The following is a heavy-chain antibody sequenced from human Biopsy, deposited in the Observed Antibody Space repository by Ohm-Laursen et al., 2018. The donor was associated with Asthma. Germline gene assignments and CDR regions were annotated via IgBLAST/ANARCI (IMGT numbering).Heavy chain of an antibody. Sequence: SDTLSLTCTVSGGSVSTGSYYWSWIRQPPGKGLEWLGYNYYTGSDNYNPSLKSRVTISVDTSKNQFSLRLNSVTAADTAVYYCAREGHEYCSSTSCASFDYWGQGTLVTVSS. CDR1: GGSVSTGSYY. CDR2: NYYTGSD. CDR3: AREGHEYCSSTSCASFDY. V-gene: IGHV4-61*01. J-gene: IGHJ4*02. D-gene: IGHD2-2*01.